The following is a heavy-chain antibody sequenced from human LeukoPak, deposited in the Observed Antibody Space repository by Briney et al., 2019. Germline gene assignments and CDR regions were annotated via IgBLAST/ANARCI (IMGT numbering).Heavy chain of an antibody. D-gene: IGHD6-19*01. V-gene: IGHV1-46*01. J-gene: IGHJ4*02. CDR2: INPSGGTT. Sequence: RASVKVSCKASGYTFTSYYMHWVRQAPGQGLEWMGLINPSGGTTNYAQKFQGRVTMTRDTSTSTVYMELSSLRSEDTAVYYCARSAVHRRIAVNGQFGLDYWGRGTLVTVSS. CDR3: ARSAVHRRIAVNGQFGLDY. CDR1: GYTFTSYY.